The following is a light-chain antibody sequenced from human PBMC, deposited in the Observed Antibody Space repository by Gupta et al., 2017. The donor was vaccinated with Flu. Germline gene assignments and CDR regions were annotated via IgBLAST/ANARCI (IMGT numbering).Light chain of an antibody. Sequence: TISCSGSNSNIGKTTVNWYQQLPGTAPKLLIFSNDQRHSGVPGRFSGSRSGTSASLAIRGLQSEDDAEYYCAAWDDSLSGPSWVFGGGTKVTVL. CDR1: NSNIGKTT. CDR2: SND. V-gene: IGLV1-44*01. CDR3: AAWDDSLSGPSWV. J-gene: IGLJ3*02.